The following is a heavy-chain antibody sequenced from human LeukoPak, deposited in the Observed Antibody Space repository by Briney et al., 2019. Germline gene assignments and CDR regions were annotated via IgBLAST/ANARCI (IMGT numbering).Heavy chain of an antibody. J-gene: IGHJ1*01. CDR2: TYYRSELYN. CDR3: AQADSTGYFYFQH. CDR1: GDSVSSNSAA. V-gene: IGHV6-1*01. D-gene: IGHD3-22*01. Sequence: SQTLSLTCAISGDSVSSNSAAWNWIRQSPSRGLEWLGRTYYRSELYNDYAVSVKSRININPDTSKNRFSLQLNSVTPEDTAVYYCAQADSTGYFYFQHWGQGTLVTVSS.